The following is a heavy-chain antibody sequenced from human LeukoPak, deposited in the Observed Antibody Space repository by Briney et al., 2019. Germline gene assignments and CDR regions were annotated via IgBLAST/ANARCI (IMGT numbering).Heavy chain of an antibody. CDR1: GFTFSSYA. CDR2: ISYDGSNK. Sequence: PGRSLRLSCAASGFTFSSYAMHWVRQAPGKGLEWVAVISYDGSNKYYADSVKGRFTISRDNSKNTLYLQMNSLRAEDTAVYYCASTAHYLGYCSSTSCYGGAFDIWGQGTMVTVSS. D-gene: IGHD2-2*01. V-gene: IGHV3-30-3*01. J-gene: IGHJ3*02. CDR3: ASTAHYLGYCSSTSCYGGAFDI.